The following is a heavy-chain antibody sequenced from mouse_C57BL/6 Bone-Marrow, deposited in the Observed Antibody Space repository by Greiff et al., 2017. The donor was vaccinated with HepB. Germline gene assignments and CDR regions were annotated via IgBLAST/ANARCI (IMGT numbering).Heavy chain of an antibody. J-gene: IGHJ2*01. V-gene: IGHV1-69*01. Sequence: QVQLQQPGAELVMPGASVKLSCKASGYTFTSYWMHWVKQRPGQGLEWIGDIDPSDSYTNYNQKFKGKSTLTVDKSSSTAYMQLSSLTSEDSAVYYCARGLQDYWGQGTTHNGSS. CDR2: IDPSDSYT. CDR1: GYTFTSYW. D-gene: IGHD3-1*01. CDR3: ARGLQDY.